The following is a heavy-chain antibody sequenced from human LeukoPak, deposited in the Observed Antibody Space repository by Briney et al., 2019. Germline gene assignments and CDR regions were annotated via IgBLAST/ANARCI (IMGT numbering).Heavy chain of an antibody. V-gene: IGHV3-9*01. CDR2: ISWNSGSI. CDR1: GFTFDDYA. D-gene: IGHD1-26*01. J-gene: IGHJ4*02. Sequence: PGRSLRLSCAASGFTFDDYAMHWVRQAPGKGLEWVSGISWNSGSIGYADSVKGRFTISRDNAKNSLYLQMNSLRAEDTALYYCAKDIGHSPLGAPADYWGQGTLFTVSS. CDR3: AKDIGHSPLGAPADY.